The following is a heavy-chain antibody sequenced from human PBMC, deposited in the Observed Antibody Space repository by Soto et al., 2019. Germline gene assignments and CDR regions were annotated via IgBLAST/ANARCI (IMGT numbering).Heavy chain of an antibody. J-gene: IGHJ3*02. Sequence: EVQLVETGGGLIQPGGSLRLSCAASGFTVSSNYMRWVRQAPGKGLEWVSVIYSGGSTYYADSVKGRFTISRDNYKNTLDILMISLRAEYRAVYSCARAHVYQKLPRMTGPTVFHSFDSWGQGTMVTVSS. CDR2: IYSGGST. V-gene: IGHV3-53*02. CDR3: ARAHVYQKLPRMTGPTVFHSFDS. CDR1: GFTVSSNY. D-gene: IGHD1-7*01.